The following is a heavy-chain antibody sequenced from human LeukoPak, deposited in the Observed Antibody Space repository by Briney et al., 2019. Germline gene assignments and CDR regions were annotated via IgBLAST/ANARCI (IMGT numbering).Heavy chain of an antibody. CDR2: ISGSGGST. CDR1: GFTFSSNA. V-gene: IGHV3-23*01. Sequence: GRSLRLSCAAYGFTFSSNAMSWVRQAPGKGLEWVSSISGSGGSTYYADSVKGRFTISRDNSKNTLYLQMNSLRAEDTAVYYCAKELYCSSTSCYAGHFDYWGQGTLVTVSS. D-gene: IGHD2-2*01. J-gene: IGHJ4*02. CDR3: AKELYCSSTSCYAGHFDY.